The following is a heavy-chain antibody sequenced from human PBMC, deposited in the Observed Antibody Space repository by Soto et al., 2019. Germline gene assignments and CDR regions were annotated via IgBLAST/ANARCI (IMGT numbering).Heavy chain of an antibody. CDR3: ARAWDF. J-gene: IGHJ1*01. CDR1: GVSVSRDYQ. V-gene: IGHV4-30-4*01. CDR2: ISYSGSP. Sequence: SETLSLTCTVSGVSVSRDYQWIWIRQPPGKGLELIVHISYSGSPYYHPSLRSRLSISVDTSKNQFSLKVKSVTAADTAVYYCARAWDFWGQGTLVTVSS. D-gene: IGHD1-26*01.